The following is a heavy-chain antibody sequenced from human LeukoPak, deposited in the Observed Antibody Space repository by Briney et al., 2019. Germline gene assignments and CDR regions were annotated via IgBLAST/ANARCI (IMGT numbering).Heavy chain of an antibody. CDR2: IYYSGST. J-gene: IGHJ5*02. CDR1: GGSISSSSYY. V-gene: IGHV4-39*01. Sequence: SSETLSLTCTVSGGSISSSSYYWGWIRQPPGKGLEWIGSIYYSGSTYYNPSLKSRVTISVDTSKNQFSLKLSSVTAADTAVYYCARALGYCSSTSCYTSPYNWFDPWGQGTLVTVSS. D-gene: IGHD2-2*02. CDR3: ARALGYCSSTSCYTSPYNWFDP.